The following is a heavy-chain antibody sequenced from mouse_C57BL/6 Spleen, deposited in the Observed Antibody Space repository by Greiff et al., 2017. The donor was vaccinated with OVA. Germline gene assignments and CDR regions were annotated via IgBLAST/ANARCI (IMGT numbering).Heavy chain of an antibody. CDR3: ARARTVVDWYFDV. D-gene: IGHD1-1*01. CDR1: GYTFTSYW. CDR2: IHPNSGST. J-gene: IGHJ1*03. Sequence: QVQLQQSGAELVKPGASVKLSCKASGYTFTSYWMHWVKQRPGQGLEWIGMIHPNSGSTNYNEKFKSKATLTVDKSSSTAYMQLSSLTSEDSAVYYCARARTVVDWYFDVWGTGTTVTVSS. V-gene: IGHV1-64*01.